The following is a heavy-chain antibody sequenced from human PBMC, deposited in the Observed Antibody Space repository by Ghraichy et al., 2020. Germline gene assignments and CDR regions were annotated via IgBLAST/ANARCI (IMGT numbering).Heavy chain of an antibody. D-gene: IGHD5-18*01. CDR2: ISSSSSYI. CDR3: ARDLAEWIQPQLGLYYFDY. V-gene: IGHV3-21*01. Sequence: GGSLRLSCAASGFTFSSYSMNWVRQAPGKGLEWVSSISSSSSYIYYADSVKGRFTISRDNAKNSLYLQMNSLRAEDTAVYYCARDLAEWIQPQLGLYYFDYWGQGTLVTVSS. J-gene: IGHJ4*02. CDR1: GFTFSSYS.